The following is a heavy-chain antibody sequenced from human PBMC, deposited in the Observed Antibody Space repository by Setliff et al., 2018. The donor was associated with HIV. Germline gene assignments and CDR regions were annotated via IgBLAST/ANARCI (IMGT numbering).Heavy chain of an antibody. CDR2: ISAYNGNT. CDR1: GYTFVDDG. D-gene: IGHD1-26*01. Sequence: AASVKVSCKASGYTFVDDGITWVRQAPGQGLEWMGWISAYNGNTNYAQKLQGRVTMTTDTSTSTAYMELRSLRSDDTAVYYCARDKVGAMADFDYWGQGTLVTVSS. V-gene: IGHV1-18*01. J-gene: IGHJ4*02. CDR3: ARDKVGAMADFDY.